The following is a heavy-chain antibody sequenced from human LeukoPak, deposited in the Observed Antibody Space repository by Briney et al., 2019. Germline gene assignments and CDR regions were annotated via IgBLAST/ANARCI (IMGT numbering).Heavy chain of an antibody. D-gene: IGHD5-24*01. CDR1: GGSISSSTYY. V-gene: IGHV4-39*02. CDR2: IYYSGST. Sequence: SETLSLTCTVSGGSISSSTYYWGWIRQPPGKGLEWIGSIYYSGSTYYNPSVKSRLTISVDTSKNQFSLKLSSVTAADTAVYYCARDAATINFDSWGQGTLVTVSS. J-gene: IGHJ4*02. CDR3: ARDAATINFDS.